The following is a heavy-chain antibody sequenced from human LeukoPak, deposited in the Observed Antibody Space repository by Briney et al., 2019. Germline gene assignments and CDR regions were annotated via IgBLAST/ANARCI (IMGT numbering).Heavy chain of an antibody. CDR2: INPNSGGT. CDR3: ARDNPPITMIVVENNWFDP. D-gene: IGHD3-22*01. J-gene: IGHJ5*02. CDR1: GYTFTGYY. Sequence: ASVKVSCKASGYTFTGYYMHWVRQAPGQGLEWMGWINPNSGGTNYAQKFQGRVTMTRDTSISTAYMELSRLRSDDTAVYYCARDNPPITMIVVENNWFDPWGQGTLVTVSS. V-gene: IGHV1-2*02.